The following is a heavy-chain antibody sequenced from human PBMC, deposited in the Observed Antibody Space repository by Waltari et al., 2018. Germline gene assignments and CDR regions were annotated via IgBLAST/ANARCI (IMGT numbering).Heavy chain of an antibody. Sequence: QVQLVQSGAEVKKPGSSVKVYCKASGGTFSSYAISWVRQAPGQGLEWMGGIIPIFGTANYAQKFQGRVTITADESTSTAYMELSSLRSEDTAVYYCARGTTGYNYYYYYGMDVWGQGTTVTVSS. CDR2: IIPIFGTA. CDR3: ARGTTGYNYYYYYGMDV. V-gene: IGHV1-69*01. D-gene: IGHD4-4*01. J-gene: IGHJ6*02. CDR1: GGTFSSYA.